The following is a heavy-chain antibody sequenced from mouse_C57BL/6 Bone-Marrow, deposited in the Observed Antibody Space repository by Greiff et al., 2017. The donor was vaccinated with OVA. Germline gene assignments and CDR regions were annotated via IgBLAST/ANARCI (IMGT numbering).Heavy chain of an antibody. D-gene: IGHD1-1*02. CDR1: GFTFKDDY. CDR3: TSYGNFDY. J-gene: IGHJ2*01. V-gene: IGHV14-4*01. Sequence: VQLKQSGAELVRPGASVKLSCTASGFTFKDDYMHWVKQRPEQGLEWIGWIDPDNGDTEYASKFQGKATITADTSSNTANLQISSLTYEDTAVYYCTSYGNFDYWGQGTTLTVSS. CDR2: IDPDNGDT.